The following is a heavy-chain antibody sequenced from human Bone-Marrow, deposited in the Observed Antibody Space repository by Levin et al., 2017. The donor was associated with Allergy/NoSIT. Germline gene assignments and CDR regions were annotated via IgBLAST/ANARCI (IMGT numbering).Heavy chain of an antibody. Sequence: GASVKVSCKTSGYIFTSYGISWVRQAPGQGLEWMGWISPYNGNTHYAQKLQGRVTMTTDTSTSTAYMELRSLRSDDTAVYYCARAHYHYDFWSDYYNYWGQGTLVTVSS. CDR3: ARAHYHYDFWSDYYNY. V-gene: IGHV1-18*01. CDR2: ISPYNGNT. D-gene: IGHD3-3*01. CDR1: GYIFTSYG. J-gene: IGHJ4*02.